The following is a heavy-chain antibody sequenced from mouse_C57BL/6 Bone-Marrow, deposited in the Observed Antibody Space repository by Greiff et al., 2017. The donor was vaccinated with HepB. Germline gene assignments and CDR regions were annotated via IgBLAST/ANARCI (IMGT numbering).Heavy chain of an antibody. CDR2: IHPNSGST. Sequence: QVQLQQSGAELVKPGASVKLSCKASGYTFTSYWMHWVKQRPGQGLEWIGMIHPNSGSTNYNEKFKSKATLTVDKSSSTAYMQLSSLTSEDSAVYYCARDYGRGYFDYWGQGTTLTVSS. V-gene: IGHV1-64*01. D-gene: IGHD1-1*01. CDR3: ARDYGRGYFDY. J-gene: IGHJ2*01. CDR1: GYTFTSYW.